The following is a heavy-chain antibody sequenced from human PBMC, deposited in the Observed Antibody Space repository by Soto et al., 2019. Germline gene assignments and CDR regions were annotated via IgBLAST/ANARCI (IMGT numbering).Heavy chain of an antibody. J-gene: IGHJ4*02. Sequence: GGSLRLSCAASGFTFSSYWMHWVRQAPGKGLVWVSRINSDGSSTSYADSVKGRSTISRDNAKNTLYLQMNSLRAEDTAVYYCARLGRGILWFGELSGPFDYWGQGTLVTVSS. CDR2: INSDGSST. D-gene: IGHD3-10*01. CDR3: ARLGRGILWFGELSGPFDY. V-gene: IGHV3-74*01. CDR1: GFTFSSYW.